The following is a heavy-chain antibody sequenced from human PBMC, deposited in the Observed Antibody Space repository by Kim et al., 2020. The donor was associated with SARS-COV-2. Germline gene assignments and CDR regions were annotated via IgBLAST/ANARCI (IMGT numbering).Heavy chain of an antibody. CDR3: ARGTRQWLVRGPYYYYMD. J-gene: IGHJ6*03. CDR2: INHSGST. Sequence: SETLSLTCAVYGGSFSGYYWSWIRQPPGKELEWIGEINHSGSTNYNPSLKSRVTISVDTSKNQFSLKLSSVTAADTAVYYCARGTRQWLVRGPYYYYMD. V-gene: IGHV4-34*01. D-gene: IGHD6-19*01. CDR1: GGSFSGYY.